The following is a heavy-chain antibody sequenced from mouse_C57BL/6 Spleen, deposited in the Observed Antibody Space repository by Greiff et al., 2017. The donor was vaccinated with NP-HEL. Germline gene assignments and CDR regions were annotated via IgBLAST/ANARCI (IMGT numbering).Heavy chain of an antibody. Sequence: QVQLQQPGAELVKPGASVKMSCKASGYTFTSYWITWVKQRPGQGLEWIGDIYPGSGSTNYNEKFKSKATLTVDTSSSTAYMQLSSLTSEDSAVYYCAPYYYGSSHWYFDVWGKGTTVTVSS. J-gene: IGHJ1*03. V-gene: IGHV1-55*01. D-gene: IGHD1-1*01. CDR3: APYYYGSSHWYFDV. CDR1: GYTFTSYW. CDR2: IYPGSGST.